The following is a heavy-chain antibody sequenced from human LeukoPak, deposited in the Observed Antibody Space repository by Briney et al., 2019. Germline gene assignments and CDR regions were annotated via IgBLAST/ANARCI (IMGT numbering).Heavy chain of an antibody. CDR2: IYPGDSDI. J-gene: IGHJ6*02. CDR1: GCSFSTYW. D-gene: IGHD3-16*01. V-gene: IGHV5-51*01. Sequence: PGESLKISCKGSGCSFSTYWIAWVRQMPGKGLEWMGLIYPGDSDIRYSPSFEGLVTISADKSMSTAYLQWSSLKASDTAMYYCARRGRNYYYGLDVWGQGTTVIVSS. CDR3: ARRGRNYYYGLDV.